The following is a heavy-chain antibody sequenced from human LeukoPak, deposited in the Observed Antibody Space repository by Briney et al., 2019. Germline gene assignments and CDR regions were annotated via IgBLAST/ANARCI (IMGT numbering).Heavy chain of an antibody. CDR3: ARGANWGSPDY. CDR2: IYYSGTT. Sequence: PSETLSLTCTVSGGSISSDYWSWIRQSPGKGLEWIGYIYYSGTTSYNPSLKSRVTISLDTSKNQFSLRLSSVTAADTAVYYCARGANWGSPDYWGQGTLVTVSS. CDR1: GGSISSDY. V-gene: IGHV4-59*01. D-gene: IGHD7-27*01. J-gene: IGHJ4*02.